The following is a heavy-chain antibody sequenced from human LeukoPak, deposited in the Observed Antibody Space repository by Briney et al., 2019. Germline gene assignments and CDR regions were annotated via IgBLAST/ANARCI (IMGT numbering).Heavy chain of an antibody. Sequence: ASVKVSCKVSGYTLTELSMHWVRQAPGKGLEWMGGFYPEDGETIYAHKFQGRVTMTEHTSTDTAYMELSSLRSEDTAVYYCATSIAAAGGHDYWGQGTLVTVSS. J-gene: IGHJ4*02. D-gene: IGHD6-13*01. CDR1: GYTLTELS. V-gene: IGHV1-24*01. CDR2: FYPEDGET. CDR3: ATSIAAAGGHDY.